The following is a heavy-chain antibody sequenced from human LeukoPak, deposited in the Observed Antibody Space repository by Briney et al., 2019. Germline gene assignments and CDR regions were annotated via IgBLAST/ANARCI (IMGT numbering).Heavy chain of an antibody. D-gene: IGHD5-18*01. CDR2: INPDTEDS. CDR3: ARRKTRGYSYGYTTQTGFDY. V-gene: IGHV1-2*02. CDR1: GFDFRDYF. J-gene: IGHJ4*02. Sequence: ASVKVSCKASGFDFRDYFIHWVRQAPGEGLEWMGSINPDTEDSKIAQQFQGRVTMTRDTSISTAYMELSRLRSDDTAVYYCARRKTRGYSYGYTTQTGFDYWGQGTLVTVSS.